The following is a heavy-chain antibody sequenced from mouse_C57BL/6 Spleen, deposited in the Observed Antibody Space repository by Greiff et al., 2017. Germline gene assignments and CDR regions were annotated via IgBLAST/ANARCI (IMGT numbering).Heavy chain of an antibody. CDR2: INPSTGGT. CDR1: GYSFTGYY. D-gene: IGHD1-1*01. CDR3: ARSLRSTWYFDV. V-gene: IGHV1-42*01. J-gene: IGHJ1*03. Sequence: EVQLQESGPELVKPGASVKISCKASGYSFTGYYMNWVKQSPEKSLEWIGEINPSTGGTTYNQKFKAKATLTVDKSSSTAYMQLKSRTSEDSAVDYCARSLRSTWYFDVWGTGTTVTVSS.